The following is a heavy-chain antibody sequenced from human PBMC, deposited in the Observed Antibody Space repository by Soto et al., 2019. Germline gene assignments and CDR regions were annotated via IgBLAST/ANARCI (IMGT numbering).Heavy chain of an antibody. Sequence: PGGSLRLSCAASGFTFSSYGMHWVRQAPGKGLEWVAVIWYDGSNKYYADSVKGRLTISRDNSKNTLYLQMNSLRAEDTAVYYCARDYYYDSSGDRKYIDYWGQGTLVTVSS. CDR3: ARDYYYDSSGDRKYIDY. CDR1: GFTFSSYG. V-gene: IGHV3-33*01. J-gene: IGHJ4*02. CDR2: IWYDGSNK. D-gene: IGHD3-22*01.